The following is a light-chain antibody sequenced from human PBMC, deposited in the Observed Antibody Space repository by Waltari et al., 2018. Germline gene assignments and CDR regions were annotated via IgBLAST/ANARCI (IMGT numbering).Light chain of an antibody. CDR1: SSNIRAGFD. J-gene: IGLJ2*01. CDR3: QSYDSSLSGWV. CDR2: GNS. Sequence: QSVLTQPPSVSGAPGQRVTISCTGSSSNIRAGFDVSWYQQLPGTAPKLLIYGNSNRPSGVPDRFSGSKSGASASLAFTGLQAEDEAVYYCQSYDSSLSGWVFGGGTKLTVL. V-gene: IGLV1-40*01.